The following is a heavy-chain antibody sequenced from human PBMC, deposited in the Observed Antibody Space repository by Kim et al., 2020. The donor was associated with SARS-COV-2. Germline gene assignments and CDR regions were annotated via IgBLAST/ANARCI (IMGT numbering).Heavy chain of an antibody. D-gene: IGHD3-22*01. CDR2: ISYDGSHK. CDR3: ARDGNYYASSGYPFPAQDANFQH. Sequence: GGSLRLSCEASGFTFSSFGMHWVRQAPGKGLEWVAVISYDGSHKYYADSVKGRFTISRDNSKNTLYLQMNSLRAEDTAVYYCARDGNYYASSGYPFPAQDANFQHCGESTLVSVSP. CDR1: GFTFSSFG. V-gene: IGHV3-33*05. J-gene: IGHJ1*01.